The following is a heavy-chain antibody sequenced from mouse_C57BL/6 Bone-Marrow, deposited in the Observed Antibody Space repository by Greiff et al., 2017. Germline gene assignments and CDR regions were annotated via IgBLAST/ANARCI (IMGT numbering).Heavy chain of an antibody. CDR3: VRRSYGFDV. CDR2: IRSKSNKYAT. J-gene: IGHJ1*03. D-gene: IGHD1-1*01. CDR1: GFSFNTYA. V-gene: IGHV10-1*01. Sequence: EVQLVESGGGLVQPKGSLKLSCAASGFSFNTYAMNWVRQAPGKGLEWVARIRSKSNKYATYYADSVKDRFTISRDDSESMLYLQMNNLKTEDTAMYYCVRRSYGFDVWGTGTTVTVSS.